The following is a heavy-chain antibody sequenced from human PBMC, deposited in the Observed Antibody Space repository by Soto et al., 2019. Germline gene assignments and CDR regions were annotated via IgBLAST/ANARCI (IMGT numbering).Heavy chain of an antibody. CDR2: ISPYNGTT. CDR3: ARDIGASLDSSCYSAFDI. Sequence: ASVKVSCKASGYSFSSFGINWVRQAPGQGLEWMGWISPYNGTTNYGQKFQGRVTMTTDTSTGTAYMELKSLTSDDTAVYYCARDIGASLDSSCYSAFDIWGQGTMVTVSS. J-gene: IGHJ3*02. V-gene: IGHV1-18*04. CDR1: GYSFSSFG. D-gene: IGHD3-22*01.